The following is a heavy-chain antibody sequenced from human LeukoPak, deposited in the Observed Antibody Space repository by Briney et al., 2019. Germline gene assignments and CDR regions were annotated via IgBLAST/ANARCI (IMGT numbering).Heavy chain of an antibody. V-gene: IGHV3-33*01. CDR1: GFTFSSYG. D-gene: IGHD6-19*01. J-gene: IGHJ4*02. Sequence: PGGSLRLSCAASGFTFSSYGMHWVRQAPGKGLGWMAVMWYDGSNKYYADSVKGRFTISRDNSKNTLSLQMNSLRAEDTAVYYCARGHSGWYWAFVYWGQGTLVTVSS. CDR2: MWYDGSNK. CDR3: ARGHSGWYWAFVY.